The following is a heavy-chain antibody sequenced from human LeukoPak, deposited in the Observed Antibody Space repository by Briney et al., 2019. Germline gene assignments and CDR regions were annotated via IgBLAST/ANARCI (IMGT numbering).Heavy chain of an antibody. CDR3: ARGRVRGGNYFDY. V-gene: IGHV3-30-3*01. D-gene: IGHD3-16*01. Sequence: PGRSLRLSCAASGFTFSSYAMHWVRQAPGKGLEWVAVISYDGSNKYYADSVKGRFTFSRDNSKNTLYLQMNSLRAEDTAVYYCARGRVRGGNYFDYWGQGTLVTVSS. J-gene: IGHJ4*02. CDR2: ISYDGSNK. CDR1: GFTFSSYA.